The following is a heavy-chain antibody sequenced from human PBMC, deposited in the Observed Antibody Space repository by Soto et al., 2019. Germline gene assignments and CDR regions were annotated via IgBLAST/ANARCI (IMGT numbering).Heavy chain of an antibody. CDR1: GFTFSSYA. CDR3: AKGTAEATILFLGY. J-gene: IGHJ4*02. CDR2: ISGSGGST. V-gene: IGHV3-23*01. D-gene: IGHD5-12*01. Sequence: EVQLLESGGGLVQPGGSLRLSCAASGFTFSSYAMSWVRQAPGKGLEWVSAISGSGGSTYYADSVKGRFTISRDNSKNTLYLQMNSLRAEDTAVYYCAKGTAEATILFLGYWGQGTLVTVSA.